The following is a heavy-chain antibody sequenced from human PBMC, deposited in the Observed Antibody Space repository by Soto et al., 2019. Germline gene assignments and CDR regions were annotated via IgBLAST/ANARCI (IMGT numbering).Heavy chain of an antibody. Sequence: GGSLRLSCAASGFTFSSYEMNWVRQAPGKGLEWVSYISSSGSTIYYVDSVKGRFTISRDNAKNSLYLQMNSLRAEDTAVYYCARGFNTYYYDSSGYYFDYWGQGTLVTVSS. D-gene: IGHD3-22*01. J-gene: IGHJ4*02. CDR1: GFTFSSYE. CDR3: ARGFNTYYYDSSGYYFDY. CDR2: ISSSGSTI. V-gene: IGHV3-48*03.